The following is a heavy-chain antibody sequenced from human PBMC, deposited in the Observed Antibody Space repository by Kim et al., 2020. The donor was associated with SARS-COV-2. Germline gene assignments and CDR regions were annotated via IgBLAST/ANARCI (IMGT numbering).Heavy chain of an antibody. CDR1: GFTFSSYA. D-gene: IGHD1-1*01. CDR2: ISYDGSNK. J-gene: IGHJ6*02. V-gene: IGHV3-30-3*01. Sequence: GGSLRLSCAASGFTFSSYAMHWVRQAPGKGLEWVAVISYDGSNKYYADSVKGRFTISRDNSKNTLYLQMNSLRAEDTAVYYCARDPGGTTSNYYYGMDVWGQGTTVTVSS. CDR3: ARDPGGTTSNYYYGMDV.